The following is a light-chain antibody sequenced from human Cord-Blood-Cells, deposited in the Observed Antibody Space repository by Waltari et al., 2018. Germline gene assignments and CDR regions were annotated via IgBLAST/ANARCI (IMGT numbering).Light chain of an antibody. V-gene: IGLV6-57*03. CDR3: QSYDSSNSWV. CDR2: EDN. J-gene: IGLJ3*02. Sequence: NFMLTQPHSVSESPGKTVTISCTRSSGSIASTYVPWYQQRPGSAPTTVIYEDNQRPSGVPDRFSGSIDSSSNSASLTISGLKTEDEADYYCQSYDSSNSWVFGGGTKLTVL. CDR1: SGSIASTY.